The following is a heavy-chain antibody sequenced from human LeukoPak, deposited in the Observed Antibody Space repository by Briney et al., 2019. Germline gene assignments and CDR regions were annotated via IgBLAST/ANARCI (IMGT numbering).Heavy chain of an antibody. V-gene: IGHV3-23*01. Sequence: PRGSLRLSCAASGFTFSSYAMSWVRQAPGKGLEWVSAISGSGGSTYYADSVKGRFTISRDNSKNTLYLQMNSLRAEDTAVYYCAATYDFWSGYKSPFYWGRGTLVTVSS. CDR1: GFTFSSYA. D-gene: IGHD3-3*01. CDR2: ISGSGGST. J-gene: IGHJ4*02. CDR3: AATYDFWSGYKSPFY.